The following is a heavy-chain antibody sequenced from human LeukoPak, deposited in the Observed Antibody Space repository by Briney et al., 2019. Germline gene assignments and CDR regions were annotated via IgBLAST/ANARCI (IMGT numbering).Heavy chain of an antibody. D-gene: IGHD6-13*01. Sequence: SETLSLTCAVYGGSFSGYYWSWIRQPPGKGLEWIGGINHSGSTNYNPSLKSRVTISVDTSKNQFSLKLSSVTAADTAVYYCARGLRQLVDYWGQGTLVTVSS. CDR3: ARGLRQLVDY. CDR2: INHSGST. CDR1: GGSFSGYY. J-gene: IGHJ4*02. V-gene: IGHV4-34*01.